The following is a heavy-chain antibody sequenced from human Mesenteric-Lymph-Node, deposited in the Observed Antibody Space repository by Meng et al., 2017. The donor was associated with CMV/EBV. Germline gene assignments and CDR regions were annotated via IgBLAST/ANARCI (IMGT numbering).Heavy chain of an antibody. Sequence: SETLSLTCAVYSGSFSGYYWSWIRQPPGKGLEWIGEIIQSGSTNYNPSLESRVSISVDTSKNQLSLKVSSVTAADTAVYYCARALKNRQQLVLQYYFDYWGQGTLVTVSS. CDR3: ARALKNRQQLVLQYYFDY. V-gene: IGHV4-34*12. CDR2: IIQSGST. D-gene: IGHD6-13*01. CDR1: SGSFSGYY. J-gene: IGHJ4*02.